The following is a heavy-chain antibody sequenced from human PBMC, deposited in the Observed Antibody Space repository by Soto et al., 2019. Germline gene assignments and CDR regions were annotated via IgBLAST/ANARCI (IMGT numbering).Heavy chain of an antibody. CDR2: INDRGDTT. J-gene: IGHJ2*01. CDR1: GFTFASFA. D-gene: IGHD7-27*01. Sequence: EQLLESGGGLVQPGGSLRLSCVVSGFTFASFAMSWVRQAPGKGLEWVSTINDRGDTTYYADSVKGRFTISRDNSKNTLYLQMNSLRAEDTAVYSCCLGWYFDLWGRGTLVSVSS. CDR3: CLGWYFDL. V-gene: IGHV3-23*01.